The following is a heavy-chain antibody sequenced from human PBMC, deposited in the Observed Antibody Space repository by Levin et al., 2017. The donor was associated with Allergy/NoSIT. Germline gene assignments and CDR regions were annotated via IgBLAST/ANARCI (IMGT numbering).Heavy chain of an antibody. J-gene: IGHJ4*02. CDR3: ATGGGLHPHFDY. V-gene: IGHV1-24*01. CDR1: GYTLTELS. CDR2: FDPEDGET. Sequence: GESLKISCKVSGYTLTELSMHWVRQAPGKGLEWMGGFDPEDGETIYAQKFQGRVTMTEDTSTDTAYMELSSLRSEDTAVYYCATGGGLHPHFDYWGQGTLVTVSS. D-gene: IGHD5-24*01.